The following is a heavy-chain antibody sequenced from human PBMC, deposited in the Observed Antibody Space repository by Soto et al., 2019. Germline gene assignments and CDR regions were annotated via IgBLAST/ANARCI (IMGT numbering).Heavy chain of an antibody. V-gene: IGHV1-2*02. CDR1: GYTFTGYY. J-gene: IGHJ4*02. D-gene: IGHD3-22*01. Sequence: ASVKVSCKASGYTFTGYYLHWVRQAPGQGLEWMGWINPGSGGTNYAQNFQGRVTMTTDTSISTAFMELGGLRSDDTAVFYCATAYYDSSGSYYGGFDYWGQGTLVTVSS. CDR2: INPGSGGT. CDR3: ATAYYDSSGSYYGGFDY.